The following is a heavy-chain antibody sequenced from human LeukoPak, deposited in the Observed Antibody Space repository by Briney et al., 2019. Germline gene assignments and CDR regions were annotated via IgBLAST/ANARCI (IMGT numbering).Heavy chain of an antibody. V-gene: IGHV4-4*07. CDR2: VDTSGST. Sequence: PSETLSLTCTVSGGSISSFYWSWVRQSAGKGLEWIGRVDTSGSTHYNPSLGSRVTMSLDTSKNQFSLNLRSVNVADTAVYLCARGLGGASYYMDVWGKGTTVTVSS. CDR1: GGSISSFY. J-gene: IGHJ6*03. D-gene: IGHD3-16*01. CDR3: ARGLGGASYYMDV.